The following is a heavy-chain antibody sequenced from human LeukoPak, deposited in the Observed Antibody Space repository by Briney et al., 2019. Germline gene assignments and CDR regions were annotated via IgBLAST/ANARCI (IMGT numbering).Heavy chain of an antibody. D-gene: IGHD1-26*01. V-gene: IGHV1-58*01. CDR2: IVVSSGNT. CDR3: AAPIVGATISAAFDI. Sequence: SVKVFCKASGFTFTSSAVQWVRQARGQRLEWIGWIVVSSGNTNYAQKFQERVTITRDMSTSTAYMELSSLRSEDTAVYYCAAPIVGATISAAFDIWGQGTMVTVSS. CDR1: GFTFTSSA. J-gene: IGHJ3*02.